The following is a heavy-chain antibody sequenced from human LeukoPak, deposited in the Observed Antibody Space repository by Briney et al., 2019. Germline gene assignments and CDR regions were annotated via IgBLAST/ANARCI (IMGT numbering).Heavy chain of an antibody. D-gene: IGHD6-13*01. CDR1: GFTFSSYG. J-gene: IGHJ6*02. CDR2: ISYDGSNK. V-gene: IGHV3-30*18. CDR3: AKEVLYSSWYIYYYYGMDV. Sequence: GGSLRLSCAASGFTFSSYGMHWVRQAPGKGLEWVAVISYDGSNKYYADSVKGRFTISRDNSKNTLYLQMNSLRAEDTAVYYCAKEVLYSSWYIYYYYGMDVWGQGTTVTVSS.